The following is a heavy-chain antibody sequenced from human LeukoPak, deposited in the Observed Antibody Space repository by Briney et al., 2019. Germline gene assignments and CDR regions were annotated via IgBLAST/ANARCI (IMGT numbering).Heavy chain of an antibody. CDR1: GYTFTGYY. CDR3: ARVSSAVDDAFDI. J-gene: IGHJ3*02. D-gene: IGHD5-24*01. V-gene: IGHV1-2*02. Sequence: GASVKVSCKASGYTFTGYYMHWVRQAPGQGLEWMGWVNPNSGGTNYAQKFQGRVTMTRDTSISTAYMELSRLRSDDTAVYYCARVSSAVDDAFDIWGQGTTVTVSS. CDR2: VNPNSGGT.